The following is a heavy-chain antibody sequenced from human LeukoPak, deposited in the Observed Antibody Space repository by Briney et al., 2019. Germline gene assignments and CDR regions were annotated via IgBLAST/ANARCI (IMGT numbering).Heavy chain of an antibody. V-gene: IGHV3-33*01. CDR3: ARDRIGGLRYKPRGAFDI. J-gene: IGHJ3*02. CDR1: GFTFSSYG. CDR2: IWYDGSNK. Sequence: GGSLRLSCAASGFTFSSYGMHWVRQAPGKGLEWVAVIWYDGSNKYYADSVKGRFTISRDNSKNTLYLQMNSLRAEDTAVYYCARDRIGGLRYKPRGAFDIWGQGTMVTVSS. D-gene: IGHD3-9*01.